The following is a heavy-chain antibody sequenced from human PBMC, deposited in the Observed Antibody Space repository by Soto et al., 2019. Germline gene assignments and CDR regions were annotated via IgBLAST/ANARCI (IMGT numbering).Heavy chain of an antibody. CDR2: IKSKTDGGTT. CDR1: GFTFSNAW. V-gene: IGHV3-15*07. CDR3: KSTVPPYCSGGSCYSPLDY. Sequence: GGSLRLSCAASGFTFSNAWMNWVRQAPGKGLEWVGRIKSKTDGGTTDYAAPVKGRFTISRDDSKNTLYLQMNSLKTEDTAVYYCKSTVPPYCSGGSCYSPLDYWGQGTLVTVSS. J-gene: IGHJ4*02. D-gene: IGHD2-15*01.